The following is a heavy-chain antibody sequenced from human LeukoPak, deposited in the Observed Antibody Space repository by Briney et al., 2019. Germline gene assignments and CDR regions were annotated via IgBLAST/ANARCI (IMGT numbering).Heavy chain of an antibody. CDR3: AKDFGGGDYFDY. J-gene: IGHJ4*02. D-gene: IGHD3-10*01. V-gene: IGHV3-7*01. CDR2: IKQDGSEK. CDR1: GFTFSTYW. Sequence: GGSLRLSCAASGFTFSTYWMSWVRQAPGKGLEWVANIKQDGSEKYYVDSVKGRFTISRDNYKNTLYLQMNIMRAEDTAVYYCAKDFGGGDYFDYWGQGTLVTVSS.